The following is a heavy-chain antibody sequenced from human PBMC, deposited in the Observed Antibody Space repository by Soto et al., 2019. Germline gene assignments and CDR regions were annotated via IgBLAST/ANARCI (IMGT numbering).Heavy chain of an antibody. V-gene: IGHV4-31*03. CDR1: GGSISSGGYY. J-gene: IGHJ4*02. D-gene: IGHD3-10*01. Sequence: QVQLQESGPGLVKPSQTLSLTCTVSGGSISSGGYYWSWIRQHPGKGLEWIGYIYYSGSTYYNPSLKSRVTISVDTSKNQFSLKLSSVTAADTAVYYCASRVITMVRGVRLDFDYWGQGTLVTVSS. CDR3: ASRVITMVRGVRLDFDY. CDR2: IYYSGST.